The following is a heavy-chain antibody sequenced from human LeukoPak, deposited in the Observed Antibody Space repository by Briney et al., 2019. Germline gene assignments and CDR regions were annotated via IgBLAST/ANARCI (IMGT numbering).Heavy chain of an antibody. V-gene: IGHV4-34*01. J-gene: IGHJ6*03. CDR2: INHSGST. Sequence: SETLSLTCAVHGGSFSGYLWSWIRQPLGEGLEWIGEINHSGSTNYNPSLKSRVTISVDTSKNQFSLKVSSVTAADTGVYYCARGSASQGYYYYMTSGTKGPRSPSP. CDR3: ARGSASQGYYYYMTS. CDR1: GGSFSGYL.